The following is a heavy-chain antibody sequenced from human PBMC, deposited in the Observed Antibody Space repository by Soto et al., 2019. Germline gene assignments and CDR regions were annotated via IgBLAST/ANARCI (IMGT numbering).Heavy chain of an antibody. J-gene: IGHJ4*02. CDR3: ARGGHVVVVTAALDY. V-gene: IGHV1-46*01. CDR2: VNPSGGHT. Sequence: QVQLMQSGAEVKKPGASVKVSCKASGDTFTDYYIHWVRQAPGQGLEWMGTVNPSGGHTTYAQHLLGRVPLTRETPTSPLARELTTLTSDATATYYCARGGHVVVVTAALDYWGQGTLVTVSS. D-gene: IGHD2-21*02. CDR1: GDTFTDYY.